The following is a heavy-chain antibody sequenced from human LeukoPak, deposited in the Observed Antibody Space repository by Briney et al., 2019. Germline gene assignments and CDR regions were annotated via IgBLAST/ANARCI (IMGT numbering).Heavy chain of an antibody. D-gene: IGHD4-23*01. V-gene: IGHV3-7*01. CDR1: GSTFNGHW. J-gene: IGHJ4*02. Sequence: GGSLRLSCVGSGSTFNGHWLTWVRQAPGRGLEWVASIKEDGRQAHYVDSVKGRFIISRDNSKKSLYLQMNSLRIEDTAVYYCAREWYDYGGDSEGYWGQGTLVTVSS. CDR2: IKEDGRQA. CDR3: AREWYDYGGDSEGY.